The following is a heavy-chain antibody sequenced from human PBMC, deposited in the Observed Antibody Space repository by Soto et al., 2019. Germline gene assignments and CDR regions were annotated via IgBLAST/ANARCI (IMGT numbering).Heavy chain of an antibody. CDR2: IYPGDSDA. J-gene: IGHJ4*02. CDR1: RYSFTSYW. Sequence: ESLKISCKPSRYSFTSYWIGWVRQMPGKGLEWMGVIYPGDSDARYSPSFHGQVTISADKSISTAYLQWSSLKASATAMYYCARRASDYEYFDYWGQGILVTVS. V-gene: IGHV5-51*01. CDR3: ARRASDYEYFDY. D-gene: IGHD4-17*01.